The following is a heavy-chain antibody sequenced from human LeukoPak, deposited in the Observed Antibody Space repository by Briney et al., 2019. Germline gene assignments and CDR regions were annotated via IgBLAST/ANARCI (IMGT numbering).Heavy chain of an antibody. Sequence: PGRSLRLSCAASGFNFRGYGMHWVRQAPAKGLEWVALVWDDGSKELHADSVKGRFTISRDNSKNKLFLQMDSLRVEDTAVYYGAGKRGPCNGGTCYPDDWGQGTLVTVSS. D-gene: IGHD2-15*01. CDR3: AGKRGPCNGGTCYPDD. CDR2: VWDDGSKE. V-gene: IGHV3-33*01. J-gene: IGHJ4*02. CDR1: GFNFRGYG.